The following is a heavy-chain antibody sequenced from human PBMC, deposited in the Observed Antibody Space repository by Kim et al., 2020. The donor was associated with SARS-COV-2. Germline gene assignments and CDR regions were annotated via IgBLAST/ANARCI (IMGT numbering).Heavy chain of an antibody. CDR3: ARHVDGASLLDP. Sequence: SETLSLTCTVSGASIASRTYYWGWIRQPPGKGLEWIVSLHYSGNVYFKPSLKSRVTISMDTSKNQFSLWLTSVTAADTAVYYCARHVDGASLLDPWGQGSLVTVSS. J-gene: IGHJ5*02. D-gene: IGHD1-26*01. V-gene: IGHV4-39*01. CDR1: GASIASRTYY. CDR2: LHYSGNV.